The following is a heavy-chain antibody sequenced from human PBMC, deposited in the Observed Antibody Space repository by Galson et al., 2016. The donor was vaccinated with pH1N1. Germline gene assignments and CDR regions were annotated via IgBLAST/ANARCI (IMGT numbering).Heavy chain of an antibody. Sequence: ETLSLTCSVSSDSMNSGYWVWIRQPPGKGLEWIGYIYYSGNTNYNPSLKSRVTISIDTSRRHFSLNLSSVAAADTAVYYCASLAASSTLDYHYGIDAWGQGTTVIVSS. CDR3: ASLAASSTLDYHYGIDA. V-gene: IGHV4-59*01. J-gene: IGHJ6*02. D-gene: IGHD1-1*01. CDR2: IYYSGNT. CDR1: SDSMNSGY.